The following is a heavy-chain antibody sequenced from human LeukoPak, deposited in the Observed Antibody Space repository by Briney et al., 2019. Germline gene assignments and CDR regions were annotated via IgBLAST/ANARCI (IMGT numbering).Heavy chain of an antibody. V-gene: IGHV5-51*01. CDR2: IYPGDSDT. J-gene: IGHJ4*02. CDR1: GYIFTSYW. Sequence: GECLKISCKGSGYIFTSYWIGWVRRMPGKGLEWMGIIYPGDSDTRYSPSFQGQVTISADKYISTAYLQWSSLKASDTAMFYCARQPDSSGSPLYWGQGTLVSASS. CDR3: ARQPDSSGSPLY. D-gene: IGHD3-22*01.